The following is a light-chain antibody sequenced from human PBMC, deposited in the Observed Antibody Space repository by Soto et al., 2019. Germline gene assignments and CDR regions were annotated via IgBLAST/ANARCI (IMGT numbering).Light chain of an antibody. CDR1: ASNIGNNS. J-gene: IGLJ3*02. CDR3: EAWDSSLSAGV. Sequence: QSALTQPPSVSAAPGQRVTISCSGSASNIGNNSVSWYQQLPGAAPKLLIYDDNNRPSGIPDRFSGSKSGTSATLGITGLQTGDEADYYCEAWDSSLSAGVFGGGTKLTVL. CDR2: DDN. V-gene: IGLV1-51*01.